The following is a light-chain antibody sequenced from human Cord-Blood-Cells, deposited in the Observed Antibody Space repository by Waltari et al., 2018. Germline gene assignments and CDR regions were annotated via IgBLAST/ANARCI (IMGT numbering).Light chain of an antibody. J-gene: IGLJ2*01. CDR2: EVS. Sequence: QSAMTHPASVSGSPGQSITLSCPGTSRDVGGYNYVSWYQQHPGKAPKLMIYEVSNRPSGVSNRFSGAKSGNTASLTISGLQAEDEADYYCSSYTSSSTLVFGGGTKLTVL. CDR3: SSYTSSSTLV. CDR1: SRDVGGYNY. V-gene: IGLV2-14*01.